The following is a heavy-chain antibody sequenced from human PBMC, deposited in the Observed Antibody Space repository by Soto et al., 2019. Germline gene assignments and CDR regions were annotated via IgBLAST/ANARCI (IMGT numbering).Heavy chain of an antibody. J-gene: IGHJ6*02. D-gene: IGHD3-22*01. CDR2: IIPIFGTA. CDR3: ARGPRMIDHGMDV. Sequence: SVKVSGKASGGTFSSYAISWVRQAPGQGLEWMGGIIPIFGTANYAQKFQGRVTITADESTSTAYMELSSLRSEDTAVYYCARGPRMIDHGMDVWGQGTTVTVSS. V-gene: IGHV1-69*13. CDR1: GGTFSSYA.